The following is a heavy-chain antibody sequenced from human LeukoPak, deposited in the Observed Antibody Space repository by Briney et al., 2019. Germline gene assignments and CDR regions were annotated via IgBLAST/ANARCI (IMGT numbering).Heavy chain of an antibody. D-gene: IGHD1-26*01. CDR1: GFTFSSYA. CDR2: ISSSSSSI. Sequence: HPGGSLKLSCAASGFTFSSYAMNWVRQAPGKGLEWVSYISSSSSSIYYAESVKGRFTISRDNAKNSLYLQMNSLRVEDTAVYYCAREWSEVGLYYYYYMDVWGKGTTVTVSS. J-gene: IGHJ6*03. V-gene: IGHV3-48*01. CDR3: AREWSEVGLYYYYYMDV.